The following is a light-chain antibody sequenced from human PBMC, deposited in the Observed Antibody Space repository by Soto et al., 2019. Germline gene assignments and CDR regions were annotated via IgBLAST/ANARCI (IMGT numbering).Light chain of an antibody. J-gene: IGKJ4*01. V-gene: IGKV1-12*01. CDR2: IVS. CDR3: KQSKSFPLT. Sequence: GARVTITCRASQDISSWLAWYQQKPGKAPKLLIYIVSTLQSGVPSRFSGSRSGTDFTLTISSLQPEDFATYYCKQSKSFPLTFGGGTKVDIK. CDR1: QDISSW.